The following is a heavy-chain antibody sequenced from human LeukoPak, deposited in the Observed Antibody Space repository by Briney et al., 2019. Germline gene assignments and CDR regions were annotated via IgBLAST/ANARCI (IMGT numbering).Heavy chain of an antibody. Sequence: GASLKVACKASGYTFINDAISWVRQAPGQGLEWIVWISDYNGNTNYSQNLQDRLNLTRATSTGTVYMELRGLRSDDTAVYYCARDRVGITGNWFDPWGQGTLVTVSS. CDR1: GYTFINDA. CDR3: ARDRVGITGNWFDP. D-gene: IGHD1-26*01. V-gene: IGHV1-18*01. J-gene: IGHJ5*02. CDR2: ISDYNGNT.